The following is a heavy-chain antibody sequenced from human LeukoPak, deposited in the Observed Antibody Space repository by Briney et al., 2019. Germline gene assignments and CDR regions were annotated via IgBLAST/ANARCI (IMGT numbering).Heavy chain of an antibody. V-gene: IGHV5-51*01. J-gene: IGHJ4*02. Sequence: PGESLKISCKGSGYSFTSYWIGWVRQMPGKGLEWMGIIYPGDSDTRYSPSFQGQVTISADKSISTAYLQWSSLKASDTAMYYCARSGYCSGGSCPTGAPDYWGQGTLVTVSS. CDR3: ARSGYCSGGSCPTGAPDY. CDR1: GYSFTSYW. D-gene: IGHD2-15*01. CDR2: IYPGDSDT.